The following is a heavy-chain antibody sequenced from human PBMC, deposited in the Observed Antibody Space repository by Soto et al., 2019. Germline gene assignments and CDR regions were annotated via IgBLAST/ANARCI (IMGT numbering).Heavy chain of an antibody. V-gene: IGHV3-30-3*01. J-gene: IGHJ4*02. CDR3: AGGGAWTPEGLGY. Sequence: QVQLVESGGGVVQPGRSLRLSCAASGFTFSSFAMHWVRQAPGKGLEWLAVISSDVVNYYYAESVKGRFTISRDNSKKTLYLKMNSLRNEDTAGYYCAGGGAWTPEGLGYWGQGTLVTVSS. CDR2: ISSDVVNY. CDR1: GFTFSSFA. D-gene: IGHD2-15*01.